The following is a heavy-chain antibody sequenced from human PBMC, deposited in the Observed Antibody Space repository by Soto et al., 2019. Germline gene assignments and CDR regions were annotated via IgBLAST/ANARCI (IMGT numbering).Heavy chain of an antibody. J-gene: IGHJ6*02. Sequence: SETLSLTCPVSGGSISSSSYYWSWIRQHPGKGLEWIGYIYYSGSTYYNPSLKSRVTISVDTSKNQFSLKLSSVTAADTAVYYCARSLRYLEWLLDVWGQGTTVTVSS. CDR3: ARSLRYLEWLLDV. V-gene: IGHV4-31*03. CDR2: IYYSGST. CDR1: GGSISSSSYY. D-gene: IGHD3-3*01.